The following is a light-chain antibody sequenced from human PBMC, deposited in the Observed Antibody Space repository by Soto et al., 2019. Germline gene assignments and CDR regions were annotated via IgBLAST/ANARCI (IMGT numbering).Light chain of an antibody. Sequence: QSVLTQSPSASATPGQRVTISCSGSRSNIGTYPVHWYQQLPGTAPTLLIFRNHQRPSGVPHRFSGSKSGTSASLAISGPQSEDEADYYCAAWDDSLRAVVFGGGTKLTVL. CDR1: RSNIGTYP. CDR3: AAWDDSLRAVV. CDR2: RNH. V-gene: IGLV1-44*01. J-gene: IGLJ2*01.